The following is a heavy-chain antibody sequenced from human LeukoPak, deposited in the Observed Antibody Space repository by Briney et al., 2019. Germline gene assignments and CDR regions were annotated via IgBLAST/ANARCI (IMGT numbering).Heavy chain of an antibody. V-gene: IGHV4-34*01. CDR2: INHSGST. CDR1: GGSFSGYY. D-gene: IGHD3-10*01. CDR3: ARGAGYYGSGSYYIRYYFDY. Sequence: SETLSLTCAVYGGSFSGYYWSWIRQPPGKGLEWIGEINHSGSTNYNPSLKSRVTISVDTSKNQFSLKLSSVTAADTAVYYCARGAGYYGSGSYYIRYYFDYWGQGTLATVSS. J-gene: IGHJ4*02.